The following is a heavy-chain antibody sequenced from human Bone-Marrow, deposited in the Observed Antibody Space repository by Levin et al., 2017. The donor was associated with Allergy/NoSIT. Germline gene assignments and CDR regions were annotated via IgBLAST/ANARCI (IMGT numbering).Heavy chain of an antibody. Sequence: GGSLRLSCAASSGLTFGSSWMSWVRQAPGKGLEWVANIKQDGSDEYYVDSVKGRFTISRDNSENSMYLQMKSLRAEDTAIYYCARVDYDISTGCWYFDYWGQGTLVTVSS. CDR3: ARVDYDISTGCWYFDY. CDR1: GLTFGSSW. J-gene: IGHJ4*02. D-gene: IGHD3-9*01. V-gene: IGHV3-7*04. CDR2: IKQDGSDE.